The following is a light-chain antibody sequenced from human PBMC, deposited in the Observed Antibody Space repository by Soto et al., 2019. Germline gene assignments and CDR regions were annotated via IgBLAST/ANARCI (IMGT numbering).Light chain of an antibody. CDR3: QQSYSTPPWK. CDR2: AAS. V-gene: IGKV1-39*01. CDR1: QSISSY. Sequence: DIQMTQSPCSLSASVGDRVTITCRASQSISSYLNWYQQKPGKAPKLLIYAASSLQSGVPSRFSGSGSGTDFTLTISSLQPEDFATYFCQQSYSTPPWKFGQGTKVDIK. J-gene: IGKJ1*01.